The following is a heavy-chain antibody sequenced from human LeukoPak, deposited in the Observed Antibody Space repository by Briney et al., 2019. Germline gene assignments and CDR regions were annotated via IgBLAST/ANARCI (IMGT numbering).Heavy chain of an antibody. V-gene: IGHV3-30*18. CDR2: ISYDGSNK. CDR3: AKLTTVTTDGMDV. CDR1: GFTFSSYG. J-gene: IGHJ6*02. D-gene: IGHD4-17*01. Sequence: PGGSLRLSCAASGFTFSSYGMHWVRQAPGKGLEWVAVISYDGSNKYYADSVKGRFTISRDNSKNTLYLQMNSLRAEDTAVYYCAKLTTVTTDGMDVWGQGTTVTVSS.